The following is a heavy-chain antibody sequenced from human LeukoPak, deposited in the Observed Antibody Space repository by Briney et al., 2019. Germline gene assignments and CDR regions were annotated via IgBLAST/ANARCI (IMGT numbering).Heavy chain of an antibody. Sequence: GGSLRLSCAASGFTFSAHYMDWVRQAPGKGLEYVSAISSYGGSAYYANSVKGRFTISRDNSKNTLYLQMGSLRAEDMGVYYCARDQGYSRDGYYYAMDVWGQGTTVTVSS. CDR2: ISSYGGSA. J-gene: IGHJ6*02. D-gene: IGHD5-18*01. CDR1: GFTFSAHY. CDR3: ARDQGYSRDGYYYAMDV. V-gene: IGHV3-64*01.